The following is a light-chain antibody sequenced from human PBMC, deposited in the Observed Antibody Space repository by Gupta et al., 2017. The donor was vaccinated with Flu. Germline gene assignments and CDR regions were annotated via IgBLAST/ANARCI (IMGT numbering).Light chain of an antibody. CDR1: QSVRSNN. J-gene: IGKJ1*01. CDR2: GAS. Sequence: EIVLTQSPGTLSLSPGERATLSCRASQSVRSNNFAWFQQKPGQAPRLLIYGASTRATGIPDRFSGSASGTDFTLTISRLEPEDFAVYYCLQYGSTLSTFGQGTKVEVK. V-gene: IGKV3-20*01. CDR3: LQYGSTLST.